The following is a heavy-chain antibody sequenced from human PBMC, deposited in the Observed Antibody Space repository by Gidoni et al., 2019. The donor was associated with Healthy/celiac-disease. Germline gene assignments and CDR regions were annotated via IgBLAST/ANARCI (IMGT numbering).Heavy chain of an antibody. J-gene: IGHJ6*02. D-gene: IGHD2-21*02. CDR1: GFTFSRYS. Sequence: EVQLVESGGGLVTPGGSLRLSCAASGFTFSRYSMNWVRQAPGKGLEWVSSISSSSSYIYYADSVKGRFTISRDNAKNSLYLQMNSLRAEDTAVYYCARDRVVTTYYYGMDVWGQGTTVTVSS. CDR3: ARDRVVTTYYYGMDV. V-gene: IGHV3-21*01. CDR2: ISSSSSYI.